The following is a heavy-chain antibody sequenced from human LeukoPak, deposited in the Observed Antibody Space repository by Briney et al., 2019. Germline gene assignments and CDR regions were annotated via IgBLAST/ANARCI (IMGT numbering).Heavy chain of an antibody. CDR2: ISTYNGKT. CDR3: ARDSDDIVATIGTFDY. CDR1: GYTFTSYG. D-gene: IGHD5-12*01. Sequence: ASVKVSCKASGYTFTSYGICWVRQAPGQGLEWMGWISTYNGKTNYAQKIQGRVTMTRDTSTSTAYMELRSLRSDDTAVCYCARDSDDIVATIGTFDYWGQGTLVTVSS. V-gene: IGHV1-18*01. J-gene: IGHJ4*02.